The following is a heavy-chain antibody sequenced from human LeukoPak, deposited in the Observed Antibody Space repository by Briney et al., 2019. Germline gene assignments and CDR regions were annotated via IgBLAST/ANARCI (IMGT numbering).Heavy chain of an antibody. CDR2: IYYSGST. V-gene: IGHV4-31*03. CDR1: GGSISSGDYY. J-gene: IGHJ3*02. D-gene: IGHD1-26*01. CDR3: ARVGGSYSAGGDAFDI. Sequence: SETLSLTCTVSGGSISSGDYYWSWIRQHPGKGLEWIGYIYYSGSTYYNPSLKSRVTISVDTSKNQFSLKLSSVTAADTAVYYCARVGGSYSAGGDAFDIWGQGTMVTVSS.